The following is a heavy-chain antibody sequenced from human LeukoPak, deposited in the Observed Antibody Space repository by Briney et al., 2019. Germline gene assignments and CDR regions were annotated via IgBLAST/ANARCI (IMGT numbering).Heavy chain of an antibody. Sequence: GSLRLSCAASGFTFSSYAMSWVRQAPGKGLEWVSAISGSGGSTYYADSVKGRFTISRYNSKNTLYLQMNSLRAKDTAVYYCAKGRPAAGGYFDYWGQGTLVTVSS. CDR3: AKGRPAAGGYFDY. CDR2: ISGSGGST. D-gene: IGHD6-13*01. J-gene: IGHJ4*02. CDR1: GFTFSSYA. V-gene: IGHV3-23*01.